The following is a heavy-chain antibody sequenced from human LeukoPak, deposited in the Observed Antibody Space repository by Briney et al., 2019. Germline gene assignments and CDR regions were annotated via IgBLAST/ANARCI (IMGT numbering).Heavy chain of an antibody. CDR2: IWYDGSNK. CDR1: EFTFSSYG. J-gene: IGHJ4*02. D-gene: IGHD3-10*01. Sequence: PGRSLRLSCAASEFTFSSYGMHWVRQAPGKGLEWVAVIWYDGSNKFYADSVKGRFTISRDNSKNTLYLQMNSLRAEDTALYYCAKESFYGSGTFYNLKDYFDYWGQGTLVTVSS. CDR3: AKESFYGSGTFYNLKDYFDY. V-gene: IGHV3-33*06.